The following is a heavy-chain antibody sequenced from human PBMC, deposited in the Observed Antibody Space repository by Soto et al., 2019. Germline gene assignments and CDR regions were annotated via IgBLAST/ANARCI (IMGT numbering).Heavy chain of an antibody. CDR3: ATSHDYGDYRTTPHFDY. Sequence: QVQLVQSGAEVKKPGSSVKVSCKASGGTFSSYTISWVRQAPGQGLEWMGRIIPILGIANYAQKFQGRVTITADKSTSTAYMELSSLRSEDTAVYYCATSHDYGDYRTTPHFDYWGQGTLVTVSS. V-gene: IGHV1-69*02. J-gene: IGHJ4*02. CDR2: IIPILGIA. D-gene: IGHD4-17*01. CDR1: GGTFSSYT.